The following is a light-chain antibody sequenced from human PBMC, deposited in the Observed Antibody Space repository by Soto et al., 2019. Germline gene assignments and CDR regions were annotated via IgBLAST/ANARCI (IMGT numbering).Light chain of an antibody. J-gene: IGKJ4*01. CDR1: QSVSSY. CDR2: DAS. V-gene: IGKV3-11*01. Sequence: EIVLTQSRATLSLSPGDRATLSCRANQSVSSYLAWYQQKPGQAPRLLIYDASNRATGIPARFSGSGSGTDLTLTITTLEPEDFAVYYCQQRSNWPSTFGGGTKVEIK. CDR3: QQRSNWPST.